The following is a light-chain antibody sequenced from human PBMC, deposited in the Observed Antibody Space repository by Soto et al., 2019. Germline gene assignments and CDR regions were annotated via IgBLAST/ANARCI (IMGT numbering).Light chain of an antibody. J-gene: IGLJ2*01. CDR2: EGS. V-gene: IGLV2-23*03. Sequence: QSALTQPASVSGSPGQSITISCTGTSSDVWSYNLVSWYQQHPVKAPKLMIYEGSKRPSGVSNRFSGSKSGNTASLTISGLQAEDEADYYCCSYAGSSTFHVVFGGGTKLTVL. CDR1: SSDVWSYNL. CDR3: CSYAGSSTFHVV.